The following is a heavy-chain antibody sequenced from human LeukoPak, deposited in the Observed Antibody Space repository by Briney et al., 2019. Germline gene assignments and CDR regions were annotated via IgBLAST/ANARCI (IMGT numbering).Heavy chain of an antibody. CDR2: INTDGSST. Sequence: PGGSLRLSCAASGFIFSTHWIHWVRQAPGKGLVWVSGINTDGSSTYYADSVKGRFTISRDNAKNTLDLQMNSLRAEDMAMYYCTRDTYPRTSDIWGQGTMVTVSS. CDR3: TRDTYPRTSDI. D-gene: IGHD2-2*02. V-gene: IGHV3-74*01. CDR1: GFIFSTHW. J-gene: IGHJ3*02.